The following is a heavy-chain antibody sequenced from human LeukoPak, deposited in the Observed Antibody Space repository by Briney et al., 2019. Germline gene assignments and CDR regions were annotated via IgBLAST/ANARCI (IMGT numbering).Heavy chain of an antibody. CDR2: TYYRSKWYN. D-gene: IGHD3-3*01. V-gene: IGHV6-1*01. Sequence: SQTLSLTCAISGDSVSSNSAAWNWIRQSPSRGLEWLGRTYYRSKWYNDYAVSVKSRITINPDTSKNQFSLKLSSVTAADTAVYYCARRVLEWLLFDYWGQGTLVTVSS. CDR3: ARRVLEWLLFDY. J-gene: IGHJ4*02. CDR1: GDSVSSNSAA.